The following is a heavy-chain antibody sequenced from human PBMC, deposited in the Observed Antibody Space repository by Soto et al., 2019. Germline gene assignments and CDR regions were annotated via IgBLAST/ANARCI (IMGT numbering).Heavy chain of an antibody. CDR1: GLPLRRTL. D-gene: IGHD1-1*01. CDR3: TRGPRPTSTGTGAF. Sequence: GGSMRLSCAPAGLPLRRTLIYWFRQVKGKGPEWVSRINDDGISTNYADSVKGRFTISRDNAKNTLYLQMNALRVEDTGVYYCTRGPRPTSTGTGAFWGQRTLVTAPQ. J-gene: IGHJ4*02. V-gene: IGHV3-74*01. CDR2: INDDGIST.